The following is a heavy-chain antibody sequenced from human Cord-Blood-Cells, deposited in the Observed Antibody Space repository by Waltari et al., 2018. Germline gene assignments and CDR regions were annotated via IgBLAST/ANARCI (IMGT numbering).Heavy chain of an antibody. Sequence: QVQLVQSGAEVKKPGSSVKVSCKASGGTFSSYASSWVREAAGQGLEWRGGILTIVGTANYAQKFQGRVTITADESTSTAYMELSSLRSEDTAVYYCARDAANWAYDYWGQGTLVTVSS. CDR1: GGTFSSYA. CDR2: ILTIVGTA. D-gene: IGHD7-27*01. CDR3: ARDAANWAYDY. V-gene: IGHV1-69*01. J-gene: IGHJ4*02.